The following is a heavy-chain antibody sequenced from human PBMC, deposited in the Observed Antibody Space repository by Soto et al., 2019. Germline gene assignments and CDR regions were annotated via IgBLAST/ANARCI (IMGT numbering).Heavy chain of an antibody. CDR3: ATGGYCSSTSCYNFFDY. Sequence: GESLKISCKGPGYSFTSYWIGWVRQMPGKGLEWMGIIYPGDSDTRYSPSFQGQVTFSTDKSIGTAYLQWSSLKASDTAMYYCATGGYCSSTSCYNFFDYWGQGTPVTVSS. J-gene: IGHJ4*02. V-gene: IGHV5-51*01. CDR2: IYPGDSDT. D-gene: IGHD2-2*02. CDR1: GYSFTSYW.